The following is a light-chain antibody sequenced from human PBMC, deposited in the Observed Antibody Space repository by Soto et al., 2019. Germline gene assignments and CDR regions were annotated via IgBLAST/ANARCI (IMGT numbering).Light chain of an antibody. CDR3: QQRSDWLT. CDR2: DAS. CDR1: QTVSSY. V-gene: IGKV3-11*01. J-gene: IGKJ4*01. Sequence: ETVLRQAPATAAFSPGGRATPSCRASQTVSSYLAWYQQKPGQAPRLLIYDASNRATGIPARFSGSGSGTDFTLTISSLEPEDFAVYYCQQRSDWLTFGGGTRVDIK.